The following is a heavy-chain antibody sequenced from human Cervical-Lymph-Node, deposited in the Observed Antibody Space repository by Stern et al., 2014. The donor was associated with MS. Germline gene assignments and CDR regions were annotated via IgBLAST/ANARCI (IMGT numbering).Heavy chain of an antibody. D-gene: IGHD2-15*01. CDR3: ARDLPDDLAPTHPQYAFDY. Sequence: QVQLVESGAEVKKPGASVKVACKASGYTFTNYYMHWVRQASGQGLEWMGIINPGGGATSFAQKFQGRVTMTRDTSTSTVYMELSSLRSEDTAVYYCARDLPDDLAPTHPQYAFDYWGQGTLVTVSS. CDR1: GYTFTNYY. J-gene: IGHJ4*02. CDR2: INPGGGAT. V-gene: IGHV1-46*03.